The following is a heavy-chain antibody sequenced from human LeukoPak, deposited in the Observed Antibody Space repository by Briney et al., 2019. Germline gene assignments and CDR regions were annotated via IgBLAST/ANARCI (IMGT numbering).Heavy chain of an antibody. V-gene: IGHV1-69*06. CDR3: ASEGHDYGDY. CDR2: IIPIFGTA. CDR1: GGTLSSYA. Sequence: SVKVSCKASGGTLSSYAISWVRQAPGQGLEWMGGIIPIFGTANYAQKFQGRVTITADKSTSTAYMELSSLRSEDTAVYYCASEGHDYGDYWGQGTLVTVSS. J-gene: IGHJ4*02.